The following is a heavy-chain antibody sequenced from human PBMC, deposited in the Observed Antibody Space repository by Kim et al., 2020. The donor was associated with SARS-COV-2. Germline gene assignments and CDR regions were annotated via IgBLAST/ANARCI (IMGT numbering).Heavy chain of an antibody. Sequence: GNTGLAQKFQGRVTMTGDISISTAYMELRSLRSEDTAVYYCARTYGDLDYWGQGTLVTVSS. CDR3: ARTYGDLDY. V-gene: IGHV1-8*01. CDR2: GNT. J-gene: IGHJ4*02. D-gene: IGHD4-17*01.